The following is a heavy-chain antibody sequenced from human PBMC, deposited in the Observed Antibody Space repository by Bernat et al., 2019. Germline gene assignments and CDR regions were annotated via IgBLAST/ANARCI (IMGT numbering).Heavy chain of an antibody. CDR3: ARVPATARIFDY. J-gene: IGHJ4*02. V-gene: IGHV4-39*01. CDR2: IYYSGST. D-gene: IGHD2-2*01. Sequence: QLQLQESGPGLVKPSETLSLTCTVSGGSISSSSYYWGWIRQPPGKGLEWSGSIYYSGSTYYNPSLKSRVTISVDTSKNQFSLKLSSVTAADTAVYYCARVPATARIFDYWGQGTLVTVSS. CDR1: GGSISSSSYY.